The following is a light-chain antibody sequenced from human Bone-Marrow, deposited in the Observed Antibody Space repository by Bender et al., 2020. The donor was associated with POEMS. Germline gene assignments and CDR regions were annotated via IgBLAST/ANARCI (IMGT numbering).Light chain of an antibody. CDR1: SSDVGGYNY. Sequence: QSALTQPPSASGSPGQSVTISCTGTSSDVGGYNYVSWYQLHPGKAPKLLIFDVRNRPSGVSDRFSGSKSGTSASLAISDIQSEDEGDYYCSSWDDSLSGWVFGGGTKLTVL. CDR2: DVR. V-gene: IGLV2-8*01. CDR3: SSWDDSLSGWV. J-gene: IGLJ3*02.